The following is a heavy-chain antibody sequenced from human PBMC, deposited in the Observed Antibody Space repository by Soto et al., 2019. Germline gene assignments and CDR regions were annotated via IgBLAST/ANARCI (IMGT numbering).Heavy chain of an antibody. Sequence: GESLKISCKGSGDSFSTYSIGWVRQVPGKGLEWIGIIYPGDSETRYSPSFQGQVTISVDKSKNTAYLHWSSLKAPDTAIYYCFILYGAARRGFDYWGPGTLVTVSS. CDR3: FILYGAARRGFDY. D-gene: IGHD2-8*01. CDR2: IYPGDSET. V-gene: IGHV5-51*01. CDR1: GDSFSTYS. J-gene: IGHJ4*02.